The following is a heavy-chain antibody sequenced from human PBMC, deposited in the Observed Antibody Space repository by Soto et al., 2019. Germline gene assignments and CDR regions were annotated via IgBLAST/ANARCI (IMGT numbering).Heavy chain of an antibody. J-gene: IGHJ3*02. Sequence: EVELLESGGGLVQPGGSLRLSCKASGFMFNNSAMTWVRQAPGQGLQWVASVSDNGGSRGGTYYADSVKGRFTISSDNSTNTLHLQMDSQTGADTAVYYCARAKEVVIAALDIWGQGTMVTVSS. CDR2: VSDNGGSRGGT. D-gene: IGHD2-21*01. CDR3: ARAKEVVIAALDI. V-gene: IGHV3-23*01. CDR1: GFMFNNSA.